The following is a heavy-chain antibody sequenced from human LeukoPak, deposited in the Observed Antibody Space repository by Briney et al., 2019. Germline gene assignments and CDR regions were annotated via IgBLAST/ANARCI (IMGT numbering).Heavy chain of an antibody. CDR3: ARARPLWSGYYTGFDY. CDR2: ISSSSSYI. Sequence: PGRSLRLSCAASGFTFSSYSMNWVRQAPGKGLEWVSSISSSSSYIYYADSVKGRFTISRDNAKDSLYLQMNSLRAEDTAVYYCARARPLWSGYYTGFDYWGQGTLVTVSS. J-gene: IGHJ4*02. CDR1: GFTFSSYS. D-gene: IGHD3-3*01. V-gene: IGHV3-21*01.